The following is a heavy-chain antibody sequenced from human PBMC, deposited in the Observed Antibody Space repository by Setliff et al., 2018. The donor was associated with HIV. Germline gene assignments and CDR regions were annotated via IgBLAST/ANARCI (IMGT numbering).Heavy chain of an antibody. CDR3: ARATWRVHPFPLYYFDY. D-gene: IGHD6-19*01. CDR1: GGSINSYY. J-gene: IGHJ4*02. CDR2: IGYNGDT. Sequence: PSETLSLTCTVSGGSINSYYWNWIRQSPGKGLEWIGYIGYNGDTSYNPSLNSRVSISVDASKNHFSLKLSSVTAADTALYYCARATWRVHPFPLYYFDYWGQGTLVTVSS. V-gene: IGHV4-59*08.